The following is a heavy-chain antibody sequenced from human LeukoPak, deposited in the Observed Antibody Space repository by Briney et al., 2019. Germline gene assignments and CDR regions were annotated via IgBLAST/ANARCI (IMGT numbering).Heavy chain of an antibody. CDR2: IRSKAYGGTT. CDR3: TRSGSYYSEVDY. V-gene: IGHV3-49*04. D-gene: IGHD1-26*01. CDR1: GFTFGDYA. J-gene: IGHJ4*02. Sequence: GGSLRLSCTASGFTFGDYAMSWVRQAPGKGLEWVGFIRSKAYGGTTEYAASVKGRFTISRDDSKSIAYLQMNSLKTEDTAVYYCTRSGSYYSEVDYWGQGTLVTVSS.